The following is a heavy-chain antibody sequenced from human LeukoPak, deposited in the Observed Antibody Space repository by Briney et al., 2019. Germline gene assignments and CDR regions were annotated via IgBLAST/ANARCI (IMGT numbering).Heavy chain of an antibody. V-gene: IGHV3-74*01. D-gene: IGHD1-1*01. J-gene: IGHJ4*02. CDR1: EFTFSNYW. CDR3: ARSNWPYYFDY. CDR2: ITGDGSST. Sequence: GGSMRLSCAASEFTFSNYWMHWVRQAPGKGLVWVSWITGDGSSTRYADSVKGRFTISRDNAKNTLYLQVNSLRAEDTAVYYCARSNWPYYFDYWGQGALVTVSS.